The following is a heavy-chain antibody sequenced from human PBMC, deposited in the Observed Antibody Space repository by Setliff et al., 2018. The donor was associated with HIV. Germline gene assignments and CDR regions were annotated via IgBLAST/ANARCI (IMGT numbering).Heavy chain of an antibody. CDR1: GGSISSSDYY. Sequence: PSETLSLTCTVSGGSISSSDYYWGWIRQPPGKGLEWIGSIYYSGNTYYNPSLKSRVTISVDTSKNQFSLKLSSVTAADTAVYYCTRGHYTTFGWGQGTLVTVSS. CDR2: IYYSGNT. D-gene: IGHD2-2*02. V-gene: IGHV4-39*01. J-gene: IGHJ4*02. CDR3: TRGHYTTFG.